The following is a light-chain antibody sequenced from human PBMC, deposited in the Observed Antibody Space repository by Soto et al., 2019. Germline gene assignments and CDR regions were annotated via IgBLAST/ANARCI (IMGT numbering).Light chain of an antibody. J-gene: IGKJ1*01. V-gene: IGKV1-39*01. CDR1: ENIASY. Sequence: DIQMTQSPSSLSASVGDRVTITCRASENIASYLNWYQQKPGKAPTLLVYAASSLESGAPPRFSGTVSGTDFTLTITSLQPDDLATYFCQQSYSTPWMFGQGTKVE. CDR3: QQSYSTPWM. CDR2: AAS.